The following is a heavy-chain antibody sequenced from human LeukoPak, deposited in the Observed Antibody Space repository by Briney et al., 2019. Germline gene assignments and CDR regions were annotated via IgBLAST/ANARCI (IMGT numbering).Heavy chain of an antibody. Sequence: PGGSLRLSCVVSQFNFGNAWMAWVRQAPGKGLEWAGRIKSKGDGEKTDYAAPLRGRFSMSRDDSKNTLFLQVNSLQIEDTAVYYCTTGLPGIHGDFDFWGQGTLVTVSS. CDR3: TTGLPGIHGDFDF. D-gene: IGHD1-14*01. V-gene: IGHV3-15*01. CDR1: QFNFGNAW. CDR2: IKSKGDGEKT. J-gene: IGHJ4*02.